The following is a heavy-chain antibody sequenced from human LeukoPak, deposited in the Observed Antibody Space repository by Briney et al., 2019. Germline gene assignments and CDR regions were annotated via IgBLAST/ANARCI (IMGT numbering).Heavy chain of an antibody. CDR3: ARDETAIVVVTATIDY. Sequence: GGSLRLSCAASGFTFSSYSMNWVRQAPGKGLEWVSSISSSSSYIYYADSVKGRFTISRDNSENTLYLQMNSLRAEDTAVYYCARDETAIVVVTATIDYWGQGTLVTVSS. V-gene: IGHV3-21*01. J-gene: IGHJ4*02. CDR2: ISSSSSYI. D-gene: IGHD2-21*02. CDR1: GFTFSSYS.